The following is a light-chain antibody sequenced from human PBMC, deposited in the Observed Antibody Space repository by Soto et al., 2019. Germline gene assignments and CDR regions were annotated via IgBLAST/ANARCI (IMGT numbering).Light chain of an antibody. CDR2: DVS. CDR3: CSYAGTTHF. CDR1: SSDIGGYNY. V-gene: IGLV2-11*01. Sequence: QSALTQPPSVSGSPGQSVTISCTGTSSDIGGYNYVSWYQQLPGKAPKVMIYDVSKRPSGVPDLFSGSNSGNTASLTISGLQAEDEADYSCCSYAGTTHFFGTGTKLTVL. J-gene: IGLJ1*01.